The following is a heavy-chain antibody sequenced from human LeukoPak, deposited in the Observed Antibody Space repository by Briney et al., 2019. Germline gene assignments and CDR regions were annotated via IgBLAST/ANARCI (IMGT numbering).Heavy chain of an antibody. CDR3: ARLAVRYSYGYGVDYYDSSGYYYPDY. V-gene: IGHV3-11*01. J-gene: IGHJ4*02. CDR2: ISSSGSTI. D-gene: IGHD3-22*01. Sequence: PGGPLRLSCAASGFTFSDYYMSWIRQAPGKGLEWVSYISSSGSTIYYADSVKGRFTISRDNAKNSLYLQMNSLRAEDTAVYYCARLAVRYSYGYGVDYYDSSGYYYPDYWGQGTLVTVSS. CDR1: GFTFSDYY.